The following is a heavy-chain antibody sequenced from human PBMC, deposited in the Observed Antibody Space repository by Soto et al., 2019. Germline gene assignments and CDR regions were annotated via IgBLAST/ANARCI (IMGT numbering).Heavy chain of an antibody. CDR2: IYYSGST. D-gene: IGHD3-22*01. J-gene: IGHJ4*02. CDR3: AREGGSSGYYYADY. CDR1: GCSISSGGYY. V-gene: IGHV4-31*03. Sequence: PXETLSLTCTVSGCSISSGGYYWSWIRQHPGKGLEWIGYIYYSGSTYYNPSLKSRVTISVDTSKNQFSLKLSSVTAADTAVYYCAREGGSSGYYYADYWGQGTLVTVS.